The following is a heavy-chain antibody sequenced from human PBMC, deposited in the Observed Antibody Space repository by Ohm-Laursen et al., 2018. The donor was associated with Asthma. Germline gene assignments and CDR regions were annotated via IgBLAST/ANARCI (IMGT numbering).Heavy chain of an antibody. CDR2: INPNSGGT. V-gene: IGHV1-2*06. CDR3: AREDIVATTNFDY. J-gene: IGHJ4*02. Sequence: ASVKVSCNASGYTFTGYYMHWVRQAPGQGLEWMGRINPNSGGTNYAQKFQGRVTMTRDTSISTAYMELSRLRSDDTAVYYCAREDIVATTNFDYWGQGTLVTVSS. D-gene: IGHD5-12*01. CDR1: GYTFTGYY.